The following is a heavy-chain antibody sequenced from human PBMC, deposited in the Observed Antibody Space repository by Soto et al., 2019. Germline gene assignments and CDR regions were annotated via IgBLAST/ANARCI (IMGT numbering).Heavy chain of an antibody. D-gene: IGHD3-3*01. CDR3: ARGPQVLRFLEWLGNWFDP. V-gene: IGHV4-4*02. J-gene: IGHJ5*02. CDR2: IYHSGST. CDR1: SGSISSSNW. Sequence: QVQLQESGPGLVKPSGTLSLTCAVSSGSISSSNWWSWVRQPPGKGLEWIGEIYHSGSTYYNPSLKSRVTISVDTSKNQFSLKLSSVTAADTAVYYCARGPQVLRFLEWLGNWFDPWGQGTLVTVSS.